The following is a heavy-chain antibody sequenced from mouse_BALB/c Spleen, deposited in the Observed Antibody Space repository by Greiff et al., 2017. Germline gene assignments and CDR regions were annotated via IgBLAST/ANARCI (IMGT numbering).Heavy chain of an antibody. D-gene: IGHD3-1*01. J-gene: IGHJ4*01. CDR1: GYSITSDYA. CDR2: ISYSGST. Sequence: VQLKESGPGLVKPSQSLSLTCTVTGYSITSDYAWNWIRQFPGNKLEWMGYISYSGSTSYNPSLKSRISITRDTSKNQFFLQLNSVTTEDTATYYCARGLRDYAMDYWGQGTSVTVSS. CDR3: ARGLRDYAMDY. V-gene: IGHV3-2*02.